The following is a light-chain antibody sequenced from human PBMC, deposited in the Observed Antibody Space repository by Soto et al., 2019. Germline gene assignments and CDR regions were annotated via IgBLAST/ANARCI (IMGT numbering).Light chain of an antibody. CDR1: LSVSSN. CDR2: GAS. V-gene: IGKV3-15*01. Sequence: MVMTQSPATLSVSPGERATLSCRASLSVSSNLAWYQQKPGQAPSLLIYGASSRATGIPARFSGSGSGTEFTLTISSLQSEDFAVYYCQQYNNWPLTFGGGTKVEIK. CDR3: QQYNNWPLT. J-gene: IGKJ4*01.